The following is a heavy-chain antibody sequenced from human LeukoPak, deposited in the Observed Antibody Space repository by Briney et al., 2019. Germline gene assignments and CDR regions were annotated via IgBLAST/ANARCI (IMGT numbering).Heavy chain of an antibody. V-gene: IGHV3-23*01. CDR2: ISGGGGYT. Sequence: GGSLRLSCVVSGFTFNNYAMSWVRQAPGKGLEWVSTISGGGGYTYYADSVKGRFAVSRDNSKNTLDLQMNSLRAEDTAVYYCAKGSDSGGYAVLHYWGQGALVTVSS. CDR3: AKGSDSGGYAVLHY. CDR1: GFTFNNYA. J-gene: IGHJ4*02. D-gene: IGHD1-26*01.